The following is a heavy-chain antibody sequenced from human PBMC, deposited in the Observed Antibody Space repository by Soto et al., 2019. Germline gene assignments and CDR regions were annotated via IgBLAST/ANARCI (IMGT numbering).Heavy chain of an antibody. CDR1: GGTFSSYA. V-gene: IGHV1-69*01. D-gene: IGHD2-15*01. CDR2: IIPTFGTA. Sequence: QVQLVQSGAEVKKPGSSVKVSCKASGGTFSSYAISWVRQAPGQGLEWMGGIIPTFGTANYAQKFQGRVTITADERTGTAYRELSSLRSEDKAVYYCARDGTFTVVAYYGMDVCGQGTTVTVSS. J-gene: IGHJ6*02. CDR3: ARDGTFTVVAYYGMDV.